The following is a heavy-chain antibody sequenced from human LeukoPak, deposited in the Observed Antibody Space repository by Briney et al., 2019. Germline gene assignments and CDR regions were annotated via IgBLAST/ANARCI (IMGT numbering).Heavy chain of an antibody. D-gene: IGHD3-9*01. J-gene: IGHJ2*01. CDR2: IYPGDSDT. CDR1: GYSFTNYW. CDR3: AREPHYDLLTGYALGYLDL. V-gene: IGHV5-51*01. Sequence: GESLKISCKGAGYSFTNYWIGWVRQMPGKGLEWMGIIYPGDSDTRYSPSFQGQVNISVDKSISTAYLQWSSLKASDTAMYYCAREPHYDLLTGYALGYLDLWGRGTLLTVSS.